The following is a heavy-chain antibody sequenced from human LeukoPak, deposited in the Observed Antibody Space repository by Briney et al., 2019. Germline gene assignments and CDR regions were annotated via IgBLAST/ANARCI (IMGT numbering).Heavy chain of an antibody. V-gene: IGHV3-21*01. CDR2: ISSSSSYI. CDR3: ARALPNKDIVVVVAAKPNWFDP. Sequence: PGGSLRLSCAASGFTFSSYSMNWVRQAPGKGLEWVSSISSSSSYIYYADSVKGRFTISRDNAKNSLYLQMNSLRADDTAVYYCARALPNKDIVVVVAAKPNWFDPWGQGTLVTVSS. J-gene: IGHJ5*02. CDR1: GFTFSSYS. D-gene: IGHD2-15*01.